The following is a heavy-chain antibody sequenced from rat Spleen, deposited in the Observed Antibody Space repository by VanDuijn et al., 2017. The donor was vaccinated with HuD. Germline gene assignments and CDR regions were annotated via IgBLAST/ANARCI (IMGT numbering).Heavy chain of an antibody. CDR1: GYSITSGYG. J-gene: IGHJ2*01. D-gene: IGHD1-4*01. V-gene: IGHV3-3*01. CDR3: ARSYGITPFDY. CDR2: INSAGST. Sequence: EVQLQESGPGLVKPSQSLSLTCSVTGYSITSGYGWNWIRKFPGNKLDWMGYINSAGSTNYNPSLKSRFSITRDTSKNQFFLQVNSVTSEDKATYYCARSYGITPFDYWGQGVMVTVSS.